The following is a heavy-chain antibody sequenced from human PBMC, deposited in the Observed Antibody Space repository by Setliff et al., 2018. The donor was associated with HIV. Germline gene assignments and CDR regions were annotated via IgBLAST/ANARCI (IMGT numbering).Heavy chain of an antibody. J-gene: IGHJ4*02. CDR3: ASLGGLLYTSSSLRGVDY. CDR1: GFTFSDYY. V-gene: IGHV3-11*04. CDR2: VSSSGTTR. D-gene: IGHD6-6*01. Sequence: GGSLRLSCAASGFTFSDYYMSWIRQAPGKGLEWVSYVSSSGTTRWFADSVTGRFTISRDNAKNSLYLQMNSLRAADTAVYYCASLGGLLYTSSSLRGVDYWGQGTLVTVSS.